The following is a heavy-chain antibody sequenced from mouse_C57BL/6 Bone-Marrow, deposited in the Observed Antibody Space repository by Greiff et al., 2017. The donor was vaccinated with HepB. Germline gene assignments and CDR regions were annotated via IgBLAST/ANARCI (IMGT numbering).Heavy chain of an antibody. Sequence: QSCKASGYTFTSYWMQWVKQRPGQGLEWIGEIDPSDSYTNYNQKFKGKATLTVDTSSSTAYMQLSSLTSEDSAVYYCARGYAWFAYWGQGTLVTVSA. J-gene: IGHJ3*01. CDR2: IDPSDSYT. V-gene: IGHV1-50*01. CDR3: ARGYAWFAY. D-gene: IGHD2-2*01. CDR1: GYTFTSYW.